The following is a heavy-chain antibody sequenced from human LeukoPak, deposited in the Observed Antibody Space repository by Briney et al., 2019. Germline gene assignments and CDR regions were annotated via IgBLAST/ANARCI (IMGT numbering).Heavy chain of an antibody. CDR1: GFGFNFRTYN. D-gene: IGHD1-26*01. V-gene: IGHV3-48*01. Sequence: PGGSLRLSCAASGFGFNFRTYNMNWVRQAPGKGLEWLSFLSSGSDVIYYADSVEGRFTISRDNARNSLYLQMNSLRVEDTAVYYCARENDVGAAGYWGQGTLVTVSS. J-gene: IGHJ4*02. CDR2: LSSGSDVI. CDR3: ARENDVGAAGY.